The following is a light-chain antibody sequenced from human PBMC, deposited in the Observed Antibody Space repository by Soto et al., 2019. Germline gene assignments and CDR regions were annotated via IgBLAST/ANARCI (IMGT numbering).Light chain of an antibody. Sequence: DIQMTPSPSTLSASVGDRVTITCRASQSISSWLAWYQQKPGKAPKLLIYKASSLESGVPSRFSGSGSGTEFTLTISILQTDDFSAYHCQHYTSLWTFGQGNEV. J-gene: IGKJ1*01. CDR1: QSISSW. V-gene: IGKV1-5*03. CDR3: QHYTSLWT. CDR2: KAS.